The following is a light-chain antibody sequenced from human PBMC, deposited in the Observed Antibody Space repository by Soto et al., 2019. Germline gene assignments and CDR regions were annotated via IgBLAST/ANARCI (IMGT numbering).Light chain of an antibody. V-gene: IGKV2-30*01. CDR2: KAS. CDR1: QSLLYSDGNTY. J-gene: IGKJ5*01. Sequence: DVVMTQSPLSLPVTLGQPASISCKSSQSLLYSDGNTYLNWFQQRPGQSPRRLIYKASNRDSGVPDRFSGSGSGTDFTLKISRVEAEDVGVYYCMQGTHWPPITFGQGTRLEI. CDR3: MQGTHWPPIT.